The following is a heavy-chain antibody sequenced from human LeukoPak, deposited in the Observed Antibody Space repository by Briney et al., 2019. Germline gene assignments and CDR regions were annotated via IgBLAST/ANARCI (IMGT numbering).Heavy chain of an antibody. J-gene: IGHJ4*02. CDR2: IYSGDNT. CDR3: ARGIAGYNSRGFDY. CDR1: GFTVSTNI. D-gene: IGHD3-10*01. V-gene: IGHV3-53*01. Sequence: GGSLRLSCAASGFTVSTNIMSWVRQAPEKGLEWVSVIYSGDNTYYADSVKGRFTISRDNSKNTVYLQMNSLRVEDTAIYYCARGIAGYNSRGFDYWGQGTLVTVSS.